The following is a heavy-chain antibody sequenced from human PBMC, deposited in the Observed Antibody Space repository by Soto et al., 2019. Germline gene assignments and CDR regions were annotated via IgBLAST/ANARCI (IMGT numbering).Heavy chain of an antibody. Sequence: QVQLQESGPGLVKPSETLSLTCTVSGGSISSYYWSWIRQPPGKGLEWIGYISYSGSTNYNPSLKSRGTISLETSKNPCSMMLSSVTAADTAVYYSAREGYDSRNYSYYPMAVWGQGTKVNVSS. CDR2: ISYSGST. V-gene: IGHV4-59*01. D-gene: IGHD3-22*01. J-gene: IGHJ6*02. CDR1: GGSISSYY. CDR3: AREGYDSRNYSYYPMAV.